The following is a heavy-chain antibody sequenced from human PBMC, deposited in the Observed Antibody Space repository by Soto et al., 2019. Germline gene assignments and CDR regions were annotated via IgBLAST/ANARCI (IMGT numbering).Heavy chain of an antibody. Sequence: QVQLVQSGAEVKKPGSSVKVSCKASGGTFSSYTISWVRQAPGQGLEWMGRIIPILGIANYAQKFQGRVTITAEKSTSTAYMELSSLRSEDTAVYYGASQNYGDYVNAFDIWGQGTMVTVSS. CDR1: GGTFSSYT. CDR2: IIPILGIA. J-gene: IGHJ3*02. D-gene: IGHD4-17*01. V-gene: IGHV1-69*02. CDR3: ASQNYGDYVNAFDI.